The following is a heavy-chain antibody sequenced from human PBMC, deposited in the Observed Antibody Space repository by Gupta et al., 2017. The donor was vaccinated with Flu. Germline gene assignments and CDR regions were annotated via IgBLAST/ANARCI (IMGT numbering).Heavy chain of an antibody. CDR1: GFTFNDYD. Sequence: GFTFNDYDIHWVQQAPGKGLEGMGLVYPEDGETEYEEWFKGRVTITADMSTDTAYMELSSVRSEDTAVYFCATGLLGHPDYWGQGTLVTVSS. J-gene: IGHJ4*02. CDR2: VYPEDGET. V-gene: IGHV1-69-2*01. CDR3: ATGLLGHPDY.